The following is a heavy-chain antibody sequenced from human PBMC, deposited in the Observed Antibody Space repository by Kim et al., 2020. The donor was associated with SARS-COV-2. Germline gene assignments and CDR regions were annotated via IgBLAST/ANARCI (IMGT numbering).Heavy chain of an antibody. D-gene: IGHD3-3*01. CDR3: ARDRTTIFGVEDYYYYGMDV. J-gene: IGHJ6*02. V-gene: IGHV3-11*06. Sequence: RFTISRDNAKNSLYLQMNSLRAEDTAVYYCARDRTTIFGVEDYYYYGMDVWGQGTTVTVSS.